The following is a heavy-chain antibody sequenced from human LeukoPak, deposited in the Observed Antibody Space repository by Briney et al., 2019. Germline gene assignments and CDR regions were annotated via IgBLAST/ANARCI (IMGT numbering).Heavy chain of an antibody. D-gene: IGHD1-7*01. V-gene: IGHV3-74*01. Sequence: PGGSLRLSCAFSGFTFSNYAMSWVRQAPGKGLGWVSRINSDGGSTSYADSVKGRFTISRDNAKNTLYLQMNSLRAEDTAVYYCATSRTFDYWGQGTLVTVSS. CDR2: INSDGGST. CDR1: GFTFSNYA. CDR3: ATSRTFDY. J-gene: IGHJ4*02.